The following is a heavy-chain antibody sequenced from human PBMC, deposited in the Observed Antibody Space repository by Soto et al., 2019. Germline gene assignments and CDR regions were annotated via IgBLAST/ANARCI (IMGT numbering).Heavy chain of an antibody. D-gene: IGHD5-18*01. V-gene: IGHV3-21*04. CDR2: ISSSSGYI. CDR1: GFPFSTYS. J-gene: IGHJ6*02. Sequence: EVQLVESGGGLVKPGGSLRLSCAASGFPFSTYSMNWVRQAPGTGLEWVSSISSSSGYIYYADSVKGRFTISRDDAKNSLALQMNSLRAEDTAVYYCARVRSYSYGQGYGMDVWVQGTTGTVSS. CDR3: ARVRSYSYGQGYGMDV.